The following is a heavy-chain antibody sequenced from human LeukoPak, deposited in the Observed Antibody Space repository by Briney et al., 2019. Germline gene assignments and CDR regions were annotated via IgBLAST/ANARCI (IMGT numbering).Heavy chain of an antibody. CDR1: GGSISSFY. CDR3: ARGTQLWLPTNWFDP. V-gene: IGHV4-59*01. Sequence: SETLSLTCTVSGGSISSFYWSWIRQPPGKGLEYIGYIYNSGSTNYSPSLKSRVTISVDTSKNQFSLKLSSVTAADTAVYYCARGTQLWLPTNWFDPWDQGTLVTVSS. J-gene: IGHJ5*02. CDR2: IYNSGST. D-gene: IGHD5-18*01.